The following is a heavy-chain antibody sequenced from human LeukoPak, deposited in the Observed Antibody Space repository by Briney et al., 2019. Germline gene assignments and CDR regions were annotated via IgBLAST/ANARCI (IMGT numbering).Heavy chain of an antibody. V-gene: IGHV3-23*01. D-gene: IGHD3-3*01. Sequence: GGSLRLSCAASGFTFSSYAMSWVRQAPGKGLEWVSAISGSGGSTYYADSVKGRFTISRDNSKNTLYLQMNSLRAEDTAVYYCAKRKRPYYDFWSGSRPFDYWGQGTLVTVSS. CDR1: GFTFSSYA. J-gene: IGHJ4*02. CDR3: AKRKRPYYDFWSGSRPFDY. CDR2: ISGSGGST.